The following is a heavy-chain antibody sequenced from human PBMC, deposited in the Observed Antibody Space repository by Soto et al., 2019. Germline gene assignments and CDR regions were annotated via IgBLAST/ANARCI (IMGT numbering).Heavy chain of an antibody. J-gene: IGHJ5*02. V-gene: IGHV6-1*01. CDR3: ARGVRLLWFGELRNWFDP. Sequence: SPTRSLTCAISGDRVSSNSAAWNWIRQSRSRGLEWLGRTYYRSKWYNDYAVYVKTRITIHPARSKNQFSLQLNSVTPEDTAVYYCARGVRLLWFGELRNWFDPWGQGTLVTVS. CDR1: GDRVSSNSAA. CDR2: TYYRSKWYN. D-gene: IGHD3-10*01.